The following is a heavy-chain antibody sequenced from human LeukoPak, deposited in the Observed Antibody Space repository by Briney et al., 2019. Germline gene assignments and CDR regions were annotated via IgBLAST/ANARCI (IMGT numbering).Heavy chain of an antibody. V-gene: IGHV1-69*13. CDR2: IIPIFGTA. J-gene: IGHJ4*02. CDR1: GGTFSSYA. CDR3: AGDGDYFHAAGY. D-gene: IGHD4-17*01. Sequence: SVKVSCKASGGTFSSYAISWVRQAPEQGLEWMGGIIPIFGTANYAQKFQGRVTITADESTSTAYMELSSLRSEDTAVYYCAGDGDYFHAAGYWGQGTLVTVSS.